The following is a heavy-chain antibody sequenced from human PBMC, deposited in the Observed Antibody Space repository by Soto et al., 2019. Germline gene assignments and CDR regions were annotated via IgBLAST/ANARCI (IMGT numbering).Heavy chain of an antibody. D-gene: IGHD2-15*01. CDR1: GYTFTGYY. CDR2: INPNSGGT. Sequence: ASVKVSCEASGYTFTGYYMHWVRQAPGQGLEWMGWINPNSGGTNYAQKFQGWVTMTRDTSISTAYMELSRLRSDDTAVYYCAREPGSPDCSGGSCYPTNDAFDIWGQGTMVTVSS. CDR3: AREPGSPDCSGGSCYPTNDAFDI. V-gene: IGHV1-2*04. J-gene: IGHJ3*02.